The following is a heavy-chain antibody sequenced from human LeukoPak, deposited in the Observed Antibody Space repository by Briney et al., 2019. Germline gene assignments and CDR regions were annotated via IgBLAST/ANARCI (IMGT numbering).Heavy chain of an antibody. J-gene: IGHJ3*02. Sequence: GGSLRLSCAASGLGFSSHAMLWVRQAPGEGLEWVAAISNDGRNDFYADSVKGRFTISRDNSWNTLYLQMNSLRVEDTAVYFCARDFYSGSGDAFDIWGQGTMVTVSS. V-gene: IGHV3-30*04. D-gene: IGHD3-10*01. CDR2: ISNDGRND. CDR1: GLGFSSHA. CDR3: ARDFYSGSGDAFDI.